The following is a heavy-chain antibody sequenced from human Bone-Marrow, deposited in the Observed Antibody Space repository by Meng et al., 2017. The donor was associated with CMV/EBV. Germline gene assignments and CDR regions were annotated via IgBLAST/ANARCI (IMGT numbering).Heavy chain of an antibody. J-gene: IGHJ3*01. Sequence: SETLSLTCTVSGGSITGYYWSWIRQPPGKGLEWIGYIHYSGSTSYTPSLKSRVTISVDTSKKQFSLKLSSVTTADTAVYYCARDLPLYDWNLDAFDVWGQGTMVTVSS. CDR1: GGSITGYY. CDR2: IHYSGST. D-gene: IGHD1-20*01. CDR3: ARDLPLYDWNLDAFDV. V-gene: IGHV4-59*01.